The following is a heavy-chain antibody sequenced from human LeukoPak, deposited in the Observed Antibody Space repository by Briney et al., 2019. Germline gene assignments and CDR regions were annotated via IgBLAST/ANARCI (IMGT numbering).Heavy chain of an antibody. CDR1: GFTFSTYS. D-gene: IGHD3-10*01. J-gene: IGHJ4*02. V-gene: IGHV3-21*01. CDR3: AKVAKYYYGSETYYFFEH. CDR2: ITSTSTFI. Sequence: GGSLRLSCAASGFTFSTYSMNWVRQAPGKGLEWVSSITSTSTFIYYSDTAEGRFTVSRDNAKNSLYLQMNSLRVEDTAVYYCAKVAKYYYGSETYYFFEHWGQGTPVTASS.